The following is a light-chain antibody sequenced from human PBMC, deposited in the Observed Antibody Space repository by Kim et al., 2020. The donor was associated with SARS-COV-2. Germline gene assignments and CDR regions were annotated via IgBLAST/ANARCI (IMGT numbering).Light chain of an antibody. Sequence: SPGERATRSCRASHSISSIYLAWYQQKPGQAPRLLIYGASSRATGIPDRFSGSGSGTDFTLTISRLEPEDFAVYYCQQYGSSPWTFGQGTKVDIK. J-gene: IGKJ1*01. CDR3: QQYGSSPWT. CDR2: GAS. V-gene: IGKV3-20*01. CDR1: HSISSIY.